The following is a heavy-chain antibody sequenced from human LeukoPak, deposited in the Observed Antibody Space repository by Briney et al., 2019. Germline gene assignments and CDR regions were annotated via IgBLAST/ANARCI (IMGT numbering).Heavy chain of an antibody. Sequence: SVKVSCKASGGTFSSYAISWVRQAPGQGLEWMGGIIPIFGTANYAQKFQGRVTITADESTSTAYMELRSLRSDDTAVYYCARGLSGSGSYFLTFDYWGQGTLVTVSS. CDR3: ARGLSGSGSYFLTFDY. J-gene: IGHJ4*02. CDR1: GGTFSSYA. D-gene: IGHD1-26*01. V-gene: IGHV1-69*13. CDR2: IIPIFGTA.